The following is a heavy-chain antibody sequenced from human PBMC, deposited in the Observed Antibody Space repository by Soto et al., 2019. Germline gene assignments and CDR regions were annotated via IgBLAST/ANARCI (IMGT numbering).Heavy chain of an antibody. V-gene: IGHV3-23*01. Sequence: GGSLRLSCAASGFTFRSYAMGWVRQAPGKGLEWVSAISGSGGSTYYADSVKGRFTISRDNSKNTLYLQMNSLRAEDTAVYYCAKDNYGLGDYYFDYWGQGTLVTVS. D-gene: IGHD3-3*01. CDR1: GFTFRSYA. J-gene: IGHJ4*02. CDR2: ISGSGGST. CDR3: AKDNYGLGDYYFDY.